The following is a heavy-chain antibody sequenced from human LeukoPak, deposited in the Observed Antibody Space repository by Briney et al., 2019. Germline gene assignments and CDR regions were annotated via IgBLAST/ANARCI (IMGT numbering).Heavy chain of an antibody. Sequence: TGGSLRLSCAASGFTFSSYSMNWVRQAPGKGLEWVSSISSSSSYIYYADSVKGRFTISRDNSKNTLYLQMNSLRAEDTAVYYCARETTIFGVVIYDYFDYWGQGTLVTVSS. CDR1: GFTFSSYS. CDR3: ARETTIFGVVIYDYFDY. CDR2: ISSSSSYI. D-gene: IGHD3-3*01. V-gene: IGHV3-21*01. J-gene: IGHJ4*02.